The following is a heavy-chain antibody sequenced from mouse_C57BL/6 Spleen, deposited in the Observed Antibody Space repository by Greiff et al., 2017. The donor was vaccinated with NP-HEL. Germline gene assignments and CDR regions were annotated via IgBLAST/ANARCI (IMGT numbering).Heavy chain of an antibody. V-gene: IGHV1-59*01. CDR2: IDPSDSYT. CDR1: GYTFTSYW. CDR3: ARSGQLRLFAY. J-gene: IGHJ3*01. Sequence: QVQLQQPGAELVRPGTSVKLSCKASGYTFTSYWMHWVKQRPGQGLEWIGVIDPSDSYTNYNQKFKGKATLTVDTSSSTAYMQLSSRTSEDSAVYYCARSGQLRLFAYWGQGTLVTVSA. D-gene: IGHD3-2*02.